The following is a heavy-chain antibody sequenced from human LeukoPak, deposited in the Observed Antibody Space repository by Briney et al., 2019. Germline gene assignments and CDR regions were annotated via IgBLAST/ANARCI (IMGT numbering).Heavy chain of an antibody. V-gene: IGHV3-64*01. Sequence: GGSLRLSCAASGFTFSSYSMHWVRQAPGKGLEYVSAISSNGGSTYYANSVKGRFTISRDNSKNTLYLQMGSLRAEDMAVYYCARVRLAAGLDYWGQGTLVTVSS. J-gene: IGHJ4*02. CDR1: GFTFSSYS. D-gene: IGHD6-13*01. CDR3: ARVRLAAGLDY. CDR2: ISSNGGST.